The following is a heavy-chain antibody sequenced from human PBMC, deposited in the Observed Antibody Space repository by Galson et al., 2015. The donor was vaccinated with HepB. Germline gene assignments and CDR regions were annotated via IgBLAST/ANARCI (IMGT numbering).Heavy chain of an antibody. V-gene: IGHV3-30-3*01. CDR3: ARDYYDSSGFFGGPGNYFDY. D-gene: IGHD3-22*01. CDR2: ISYDGSNK. CDR1: GFTFSSYA. J-gene: IGHJ4*02. Sequence: SLRLSCAASGFTFSSYAMHWVRQAPGKGLEWVALISYDGSNKYCTDSVKGRFTISRDNSKNTLYLQMNSLRAEDTAVYYCARDYYDSSGFFGGPGNYFDYWGQGTLVTVSS.